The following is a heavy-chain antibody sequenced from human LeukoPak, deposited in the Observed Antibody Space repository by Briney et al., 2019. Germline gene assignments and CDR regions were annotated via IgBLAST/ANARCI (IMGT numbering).Heavy chain of an antibody. J-gene: IGHJ4*02. Sequence: PSETLSLTCTVSGGSISSSSYYWGWIRQPPGKGLEWIGSIYYSGSTYYNPSLKSRVTISVDTSKNQFSLKLSSVTAADTAVYYCARRDQYYYDSSGYYYDYWGQGTLVTVSS. CDR2: IYYSGST. CDR3: ARRDQYYYDSSGYYYDY. V-gene: IGHV4-39*01. CDR1: GGSISSSSYY. D-gene: IGHD3-22*01.